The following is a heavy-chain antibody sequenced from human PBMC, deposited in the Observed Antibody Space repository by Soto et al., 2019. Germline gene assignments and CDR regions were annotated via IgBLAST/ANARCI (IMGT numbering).Heavy chain of an antibody. D-gene: IGHD4-17*01. CDR3: TRDDYGDYVFDY. J-gene: IGHJ4*02. V-gene: IGHV3-49*03. CDR1: GVSFGRWA. Sequence: SRRLSCTAGGVSFGRWAMSWLRQAPGKGLEWVGFIRSKAYGGTTEYAASVKGRFTISRDDSKSIAYLQMNSLKTEDTAVYYCTRDDYGDYVFDYWGQGTLVTVPS. CDR2: IRSKAYGGTT.